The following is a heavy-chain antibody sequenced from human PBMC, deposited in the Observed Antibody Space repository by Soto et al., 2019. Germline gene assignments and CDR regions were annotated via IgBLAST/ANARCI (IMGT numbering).Heavy chain of an antibody. CDR1: GYTFTNYA. D-gene: IGHD1-1*01. Sequence: QVQLVQSGVEVKKPGASMKISCRTSGYTFTNYAINWVRQAPGQGLEWVAWISTQSGTTKYGQRLQGRVTVTTDTSTSTAYMELRNLRSDDTALYYCARGRYKDSWGQGTLVTVSS. CDR3: ARGRYKDS. CDR2: ISTQSGTT. J-gene: IGHJ4*02. V-gene: IGHV1-18*01.